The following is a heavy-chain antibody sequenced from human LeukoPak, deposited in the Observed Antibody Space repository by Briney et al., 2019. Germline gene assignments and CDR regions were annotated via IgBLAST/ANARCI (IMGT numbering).Heavy chain of an antibody. CDR3: ARSSIVGATSDY. CDR2: IYYSGST. Sequence: SETLSLTRTVSGGSISSYYWSWIRQPPGKGLEWIGYIYYSGSTNYNPSLKSRVTISVDTSKNQFSLKLSSVTAADTAVYYCARSSIVGATSDYWGQGTLVTVSS. CDR1: GGSISSYY. V-gene: IGHV4-59*08. J-gene: IGHJ4*02. D-gene: IGHD1-26*01.